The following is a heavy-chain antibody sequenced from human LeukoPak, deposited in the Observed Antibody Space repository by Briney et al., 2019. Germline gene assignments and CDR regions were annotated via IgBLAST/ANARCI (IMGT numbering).Heavy chain of an antibody. V-gene: IGHV1-2*02. CDR2: INPNSGGT. CDR1: GYTFTDYY. Sequence: ASVKVSCKASGYTFTDYYVHWVRQAPGQGLEWMGWINPNSGGTKYAQKFQGRVTMTRDTSFSTAHMELSRLRSDDTAVYYCITAAENDLDYWGQGTLVTVSS. CDR3: ITAAENDLDY. D-gene: IGHD6-13*01. J-gene: IGHJ4*02.